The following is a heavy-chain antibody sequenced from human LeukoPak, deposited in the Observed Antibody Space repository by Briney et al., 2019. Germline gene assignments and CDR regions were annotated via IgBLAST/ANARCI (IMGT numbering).Heavy chain of an antibody. Sequence: GGSLRLSCAASGFIFSNYAMSWVRQTPGKGLVWVSRINTDGSSTSYADSVKGRFTISRDNAKNTLYLQMSSLRADDTAVYYCARDEEYCSSSTCPFDYWGQGTLVTVSS. CDR1: GFIFSNYA. CDR3: ARDEEYCSSSTCPFDY. V-gene: IGHV3-74*01. CDR2: INTDGSST. J-gene: IGHJ4*02. D-gene: IGHD2-2*01.